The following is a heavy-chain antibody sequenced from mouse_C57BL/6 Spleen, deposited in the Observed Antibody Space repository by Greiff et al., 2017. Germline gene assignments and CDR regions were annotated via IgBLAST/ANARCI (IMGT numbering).Heavy chain of an antibody. J-gene: IGHJ1*03. V-gene: IGHV3-6*01. Sequence: EVQLQESGPGLVKPSQSLSLTCSVTGYSITSGYYWNWIRQFPGNKLEWMGYISYDGSNNYNPSLKNRISITRDTSKNQFFLKLNSVTTEDTATYYCARGGITTVVDDVWGTGTTVTVSS. D-gene: IGHD1-1*01. CDR1: GYSITSGYY. CDR2: ISYDGSN. CDR3: ARGGITTVVDDV.